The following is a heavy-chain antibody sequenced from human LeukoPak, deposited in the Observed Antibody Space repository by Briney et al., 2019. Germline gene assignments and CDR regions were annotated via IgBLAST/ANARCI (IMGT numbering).Heavy chain of an antibody. CDR3: ARDYKYSSSWYYFDY. D-gene: IGHD6-13*01. Sequence: ASVKVSYKASGYTFTSYAMHWVRQAPGQRLEWMGWINAGNGNTKYSQKFQGRVTITRDTSASTAYMELSSLRPEDTAVYYCARDYKYSSSWYYFDYWGQGTLVTVSS. J-gene: IGHJ4*02. V-gene: IGHV1-3*01. CDR1: GYTFTSYA. CDR2: INAGNGNT.